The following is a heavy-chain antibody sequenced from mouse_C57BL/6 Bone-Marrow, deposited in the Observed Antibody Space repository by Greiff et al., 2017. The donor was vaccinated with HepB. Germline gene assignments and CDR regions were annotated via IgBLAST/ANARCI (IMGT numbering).Heavy chain of an antibody. Sequence: VQLQQSGAELAKPGASVKLSCKASGYTFTSYWMHWVKQRPGQGLEWIGYINPSSGYTKYNQKFKDKAKLTADKSSSTAYMQLSSLTYEDSAVYYCARLAYWGQGTLVTVSA. V-gene: IGHV1-7*01. J-gene: IGHJ3*01. CDR3: ARLAY. CDR1: GYTFTSYW. CDR2: INPSSGYT.